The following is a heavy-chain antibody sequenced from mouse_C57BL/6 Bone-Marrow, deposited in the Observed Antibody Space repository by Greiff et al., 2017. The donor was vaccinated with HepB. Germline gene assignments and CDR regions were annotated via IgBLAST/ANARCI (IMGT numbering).Heavy chain of an antibody. V-gene: IGHV5-2*01. J-gene: IGHJ4*01. Sequence: EVKVVESGGGLVQPGESLKLSCESNEYEFPSHDMSWVRKTPEKRLELVAAINSDGGSTYYPDTMERRFIISRDNTKKTLYLQMSSLRSEDTALYYCARHDYSNPNYYAMDYWGQGTSVTVSS. CDR2: INSDGGST. CDR1: EYEFPSHD. CDR3: ARHDYSNPNYYAMDY. D-gene: IGHD2-5*01.